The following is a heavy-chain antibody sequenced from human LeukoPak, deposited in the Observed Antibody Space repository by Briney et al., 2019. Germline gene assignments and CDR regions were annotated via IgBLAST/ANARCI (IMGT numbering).Heavy chain of an antibody. CDR2: IYTSGST. V-gene: IGHV4-4*07. CDR1: GGSISSYY. Sequence: SETLSLTRTVSGGSISSYYWSWIRQPAGKGLEWIGRIYTSGSTNYNPSLKSRVTMSVDTSKNQFSLKLSSVTAADTAVYYCARKGANDFSRVFDIWGQGTMVTVSS. CDR3: ARKGANDFSRVFDI. J-gene: IGHJ3*02. D-gene: IGHD3-3*01.